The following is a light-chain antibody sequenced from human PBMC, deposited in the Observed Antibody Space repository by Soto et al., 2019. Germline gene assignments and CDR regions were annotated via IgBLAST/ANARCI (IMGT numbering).Light chain of an antibody. CDR1: SSDFGTYNY. Sequence: SALTQPASVSGSPGPSITISCTGTSSDFGTYNYVSWYQQHPGKDPNLMIYAVNNRPSGVSSRVPGSKSGNTASLTISGLQADYEADYYCISSPDNFILLFGGGTKLTVL. CDR2: AVN. V-gene: IGLV2-14*01. J-gene: IGLJ3*02. CDR3: ISSPDNFILL.